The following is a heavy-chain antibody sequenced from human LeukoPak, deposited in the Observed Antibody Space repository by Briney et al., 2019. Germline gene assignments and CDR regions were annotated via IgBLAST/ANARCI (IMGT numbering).Heavy chain of an antibody. Sequence: GASVNVSCKASGYTFTRYYMHWVRQAPGQGLEWMGRINPVNGGTTYAQKFQGRVTMTRDSSISTAYMELNRLRSDDTAVYYCARVYDYGGESNYFDCWGQGSLVTVSS. V-gene: IGHV1-2*06. CDR2: INPVNGGT. CDR1: GYTFTRYY. CDR3: ARVYDYGGESNYFDC. D-gene: IGHD4-23*01. J-gene: IGHJ4*02.